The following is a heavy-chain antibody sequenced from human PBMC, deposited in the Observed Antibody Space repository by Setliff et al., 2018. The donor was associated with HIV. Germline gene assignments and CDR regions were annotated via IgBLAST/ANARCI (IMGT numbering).Heavy chain of an antibody. CDR1: GGSFSYFA. CDR3: ASKLWDGDYGLLDD. Sequence: VASVKVSCKAPGGSFSYFAIAWVRQATGQGLEWIGAIIPATGAINYAQTLQGRVTLTTDKSTGTAYMELSSLTSEDSAVYYCASKLWDGDYGLLDDWGQGTLVTVSS. D-gene: IGHD4-17*01. J-gene: IGHJ4*02. V-gene: IGHV1-69*05. CDR2: IIPATGAI.